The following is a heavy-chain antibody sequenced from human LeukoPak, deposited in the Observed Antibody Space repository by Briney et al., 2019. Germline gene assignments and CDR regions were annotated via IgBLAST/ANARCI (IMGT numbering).Heavy chain of an antibody. CDR1: GFDFSNYG. V-gene: IGHV3-23*01. J-gene: IGHJ4*02. D-gene: IGHD1-20*01. CDR3: AKRGLTATKEFDY. Sequence: GGSLRLSCAASGFDFSNYGMTWVRQAPGKGLEWVSHISGTGGSTYYAGSVKGRFTISRDNSKGTLFLQMNSLRAEDTAVFYCAKRGLTATKEFDYWGQGILVTVSS. CDR2: ISGTGGST.